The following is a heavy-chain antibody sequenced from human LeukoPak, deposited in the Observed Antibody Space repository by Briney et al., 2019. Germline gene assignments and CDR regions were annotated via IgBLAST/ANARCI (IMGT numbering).Heavy chain of an antibody. CDR1: GFPFSSYW. J-gene: IGHJ4*02. D-gene: IGHD2-15*01. CDR3: ARENGYCSGSDCYSYFDS. V-gene: IGHV3-7*01. Sequence: PGGSLRLSCVASGFPFSSYWMTWVRQALGKGLEWVANIKQDGSKKSYVDSVKGRFTITRDNNRNSLFLQMYSLRAEDMAVYFCARENGYCSGSDCYSYFDSWGQGTLVTVSS. CDR2: IKQDGSKK.